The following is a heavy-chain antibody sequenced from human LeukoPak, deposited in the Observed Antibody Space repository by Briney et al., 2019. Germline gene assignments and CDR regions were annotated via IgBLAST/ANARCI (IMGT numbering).Heavy chain of an antibody. D-gene: IGHD1-20*01. CDR1: GYTFTSYG. J-gene: IGHJ5*02. CDR2: ISAYNGNT. CDR3: ARDNRITGTTTPVSIGHERAGPIDP. Sequence: ASVKVSCKASGYTFTSYGISWVRQAPGQGLEWMGWISAYNGNTNYAQKLQGRVTMTTDTSTSTAYMELRSLRSDDTAVYYCARDNRITGTTTPVSIGHERAGPIDPWGQGTLVTVSS. V-gene: IGHV1-18*01.